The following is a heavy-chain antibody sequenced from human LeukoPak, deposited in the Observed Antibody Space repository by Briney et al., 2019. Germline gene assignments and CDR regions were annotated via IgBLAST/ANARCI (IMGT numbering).Heavy chain of an antibody. J-gene: IGHJ4*02. Sequence: SETLSLTCTVSGGSISSSSYYWGWIRQPPGKGLEWIGSIYYSGSTYYNPSLKSRVTISVDTSKNQFSLKLSSVTAADTAVYYCASWTPGLEWFLVRGARTYYYDSSGYHWGQGTLVTVSS. CDR3: ASWTPGLEWFLVRGARTYYYDSSGYH. CDR2: IYYSGST. CDR1: GGSISSSSYY. D-gene: IGHD3-22*01. V-gene: IGHV4-39*01.